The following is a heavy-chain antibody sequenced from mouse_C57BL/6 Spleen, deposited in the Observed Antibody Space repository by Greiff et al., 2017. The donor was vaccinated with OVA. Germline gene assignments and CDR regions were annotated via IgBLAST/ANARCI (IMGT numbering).Heavy chain of an antibody. CDR1: GYTFTSYW. D-gene: IGHD2-5*01. J-gene: IGHJ3*01. CDR2: IDPSDSET. V-gene: IGHV1-52*01. Sequence: QVQLQQPGAELVRPGSSVKLSCKASGYTFTSYWMHWVKQRPIQGLEWIGNIDPSDSETHYNQKFKDKATLTVDKSYSTAYMQLSSLTSEDSAVYYCARGGAYYSNQAWFAYWGQGTLVTVSA. CDR3: ARGGAYYSNQAWFAY.